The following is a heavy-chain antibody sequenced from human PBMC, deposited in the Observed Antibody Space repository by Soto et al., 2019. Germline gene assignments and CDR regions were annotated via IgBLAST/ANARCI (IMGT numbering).Heavy chain of an antibody. Sequence: GASLRLSCAASGFTVRSYWMQWVRQAPGKWLVWASWINSDGSSTSYADSVKGRFTISRDNAKNTLYLQMNSLRAEDTAVYYCARDKYSWDTYYYDSSGYLKYYYYGMDVWGQGT. J-gene: IGHJ6*02. CDR2: INSDGSST. D-gene: IGHD3-22*01. CDR3: ARDKYSWDTYYYDSSGYLKYYYYGMDV. V-gene: IGHV3-74*01. CDR1: GFTVRSYW.